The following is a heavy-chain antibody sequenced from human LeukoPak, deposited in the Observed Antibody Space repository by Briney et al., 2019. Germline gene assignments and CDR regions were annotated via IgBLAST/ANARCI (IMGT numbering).Heavy chain of an antibody. CDR2: INKDGSKN. Sequence: GGSLRLSCAASEFTFSNYWMSWVRQAPGKGLERVAHINKDGSKNYYVDAVKGRFTISRDNAKNLLYLQLNSLRDEDTAVYYCATTVAGYPDDYFDYWGQGTLVTVSS. V-gene: IGHV3-7*01. CDR1: EFTFSNYW. CDR3: ATTVAGYPDDYFDY. J-gene: IGHJ4*02. D-gene: IGHD6-19*01.